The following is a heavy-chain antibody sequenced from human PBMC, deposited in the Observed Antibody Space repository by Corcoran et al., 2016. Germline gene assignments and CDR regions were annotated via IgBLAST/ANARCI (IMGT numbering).Heavy chain of an antibody. D-gene: IGHD2-8*01. CDR1: GGSINSYY. CDR3: AYCTKGDYYGMDV. Sequence: QVQLQESGPGLVKPSETLSLTCTVSGGSINSYYWSWIRQPPGKGLEWIGYIYYSGSTNYNPPLKSRVTMSVDTSKNQFSLKLSSVAAADTAVYYCAYCTKGDYYGMDVWGQGTTVTVSS. CDR2: IYYSGST. V-gene: IGHV4-59*01. J-gene: IGHJ6*02.